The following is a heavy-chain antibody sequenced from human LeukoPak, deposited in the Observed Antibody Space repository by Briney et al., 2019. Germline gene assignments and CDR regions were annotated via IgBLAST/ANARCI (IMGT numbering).Heavy chain of an antibody. V-gene: IGHV3-48*04. CDR3: ARGLQLHDAFDI. Sequence: PGGSLRLSCVASGFSFSTYSMNWIRQAPGKGLEWVAYISNTSVTTQYADSVKGRFTISRDNAKNSLYLQMNSLRAEDTAVYYCARGLQLHDAFDIWGQGTMVTVSS. CDR1: GFSFSTYS. D-gene: IGHD5-18*01. CDR2: ISNTSVTT. J-gene: IGHJ3*02.